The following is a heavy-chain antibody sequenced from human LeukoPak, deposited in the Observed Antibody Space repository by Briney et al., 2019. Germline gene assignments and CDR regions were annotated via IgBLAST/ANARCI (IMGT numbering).Heavy chain of an antibody. CDR3: ARHGSDLRLDL. D-gene: IGHD2-21*02. J-gene: IGHJ2*01. CDR2: ISYSGTS. V-gene: IGHV4-59*08. CDR1: GGSNSSYY. Sequence: PSETLSLTCTVSGGSNSSYYWSWMRQPPGKGLEWIGYISYSGTSNYNPSLKSRVTMSLDTSKNHLSLKLSSVAAADTAVYYCARHGSDLRLDLWGRGTLVTVSS.